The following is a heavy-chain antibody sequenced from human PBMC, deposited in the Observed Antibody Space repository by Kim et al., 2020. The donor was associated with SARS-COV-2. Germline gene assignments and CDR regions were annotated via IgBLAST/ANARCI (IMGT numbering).Heavy chain of an antibody. V-gene: IGHV4-34*01. CDR2: T. CDR3: ARADGYSSSS. J-gene: IGHJ5*02. Sequence: TNYTPSLKSRVTISVDTSKNQFSLKLSSVTAADTAVYYCARADGYSSSSWGQGTLVTVSS. D-gene: IGHD6-13*01.